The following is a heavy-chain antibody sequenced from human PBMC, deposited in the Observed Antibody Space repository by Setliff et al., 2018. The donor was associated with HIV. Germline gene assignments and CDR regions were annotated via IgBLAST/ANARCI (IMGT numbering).Heavy chain of an antibody. V-gene: IGHV3-74*01. CDR1: GFTFSSYW. J-gene: IGHJ6*02. CDR3: VRGLAAAGGYAMDV. CDR2: IKSDGSYT. Sequence: SLRLSCAASGFTFSSYWMHWVRQAPGKGLVWVSRIKSDGSYTSYADSAKGRFTISRDNAKNTLHLQMNSLRAEDTAVYYCVRGLAAAGGYAMDVWGQGTTVTVS. D-gene: IGHD6-13*01.